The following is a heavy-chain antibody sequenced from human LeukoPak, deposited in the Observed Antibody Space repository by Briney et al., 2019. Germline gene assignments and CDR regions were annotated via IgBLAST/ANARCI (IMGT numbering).Heavy chain of an antibody. CDR3: ARQFSDSSGYYSYYFDY. D-gene: IGHD3-22*01. CDR1: GYSFTNYW. Sequence: GESLKISCKGSGYSFTNYWIGWVRQMPGKGLEWMGIIYPGDSDTRYSPSFQGQVTISADKSISTAYLQWSSLKASDAAMYYCARQFSDSSGYYSYYFDYWGQGTLVTVSS. CDR2: IYPGDSDT. V-gene: IGHV5-51*01. J-gene: IGHJ4*02.